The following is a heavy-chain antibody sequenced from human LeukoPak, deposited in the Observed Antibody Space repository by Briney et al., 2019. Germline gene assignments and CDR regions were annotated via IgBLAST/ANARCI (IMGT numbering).Heavy chain of an antibody. Sequence: SETLSLTCAVYGGSFSGYYWSWLRQPPGKGLEWIGEINHSGSTNYNPSLMSRVTISVDTSKNQFSLRLSSVPAADTAVYYCARGMGFWCGYVVYWGQGTLVTVSS. CDR3: ARGMGFWCGYVVY. CDR1: GGSFSGYY. V-gene: IGHV4-34*01. J-gene: IGHJ4*02. D-gene: IGHD3-3*01. CDR2: INHSGST.